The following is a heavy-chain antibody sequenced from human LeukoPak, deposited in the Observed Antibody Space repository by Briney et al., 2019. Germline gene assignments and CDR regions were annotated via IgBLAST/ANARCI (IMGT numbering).Heavy chain of an antibody. CDR2: IYYSGST. D-gene: IGHD5-18*01. Sequence: SETLSLTCTVSGGSISSYYWSWIRQPPGKGLEWIGYIYYSGSTNYNPSLKSRVTISVDTPKNQFSLKLSSVTAADTAVYYCARVAPQGGYSYGYYFDYWGQGTLVTVSS. CDR3: ARVAPQGGYSYGYYFDY. J-gene: IGHJ4*02. CDR1: GGSISSYY. V-gene: IGHV4-59*01.